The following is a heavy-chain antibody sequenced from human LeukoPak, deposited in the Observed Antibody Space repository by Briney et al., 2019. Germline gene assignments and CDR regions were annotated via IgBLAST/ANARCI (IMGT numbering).Heavy chain of an antibody. D-gene: IGHD4-23*01. V-gene: IGHV3-21*01. CDR1: GFTFSNYS. CDR3: ARDAALDHGGNSRYYFDY. J-gene: IGHJ4*02. Sequence: PGGSLRLSCAASGFTFSNYSMNWVRQAPGKGLEWVSSISSSSGYIYYADSVKGRFTISRDNAKNSLYLQMNSLRAEDTAVYYCARDAALDHGGNSRYYFDYWGQGTLVTVSS. CDR2: ISSSSGYI.